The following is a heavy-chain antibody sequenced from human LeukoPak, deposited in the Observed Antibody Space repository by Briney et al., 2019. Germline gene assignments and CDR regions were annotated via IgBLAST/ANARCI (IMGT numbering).Heavy chain of an antibody. CDR2: INPNSGDT. CDR3: ARENSFGSGSYIFDS. V-gene: IGHV1-2*02. Sequence: GASVTVSCKASTYTFTDNSIHWVRQAPGQGPQWMGWINPNSGDTHYARNFQDRVNMTRDTSVSTAYMELTSLRSDDTALYYCARENSFGSGSYIFDSWGQGTLVTVSS. D-gene: IGHD3-10*01. CDR1: TYTFTDNS. J-gene: IGHJ4*02.